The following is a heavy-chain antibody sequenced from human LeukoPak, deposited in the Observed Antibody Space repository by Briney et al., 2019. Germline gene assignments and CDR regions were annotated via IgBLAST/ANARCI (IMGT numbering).Heavy chain of an antibody. Sequence: PSETLSLTCAVYGGSFSGYYWSWIRQPPGRGLEWIGEINHSGSTNYNPSLKSRVTISVDTSKNQFSLKLSSVTAADTAVYYCARAQYDFWSGYSIGYFDLWGRGTLVTVSS. J-gene: IGHJ2*01. CDR1: GGSFSGYY. D-gene: IGHD3-3*01. CDR2: INHSGST. CDR3: ARAQYDFWSGYSIGYFDL. V-gene: IGHV4-34*01.